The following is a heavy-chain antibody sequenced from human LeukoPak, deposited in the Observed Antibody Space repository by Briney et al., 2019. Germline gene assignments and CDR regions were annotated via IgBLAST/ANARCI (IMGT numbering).Heavy chain of an antibody. J-gene: IGHJ4*01. CDR2: MNPNSGNT. V-gene: IGHV1-8*01. CDR1: RSTFTRYD. Sequence: ASLKVSCKASRSTFTRYDINRVPQATGQGLEWLRWMNPNSGNTGYAQKFPRRVNMTRNTSISTAYMELSSLRSEDTAVYYCARSQRAYSGSYPLCYWGQEPWSPSPQ. CDR3: ARSQRAYSGSYPLCY. D-gene: IGHD1-26*01.